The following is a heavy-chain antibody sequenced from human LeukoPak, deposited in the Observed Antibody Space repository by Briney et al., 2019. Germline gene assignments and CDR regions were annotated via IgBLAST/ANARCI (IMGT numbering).Heavy chain of an antibody. Sequence: SETLSLTCTVSGGSISSGGYYWSWIRQHPGKGLEWIGYIYYSGSTYYNPSLKSRVTISVDTSKNQFSLKLSSVTAADTAVYYCARGGDTMIVVPDYWGQGTLVTVSS. V-gene: IGHV4-31*03. CDR2: IYYSGST. J-gene: IGHJ4*02. CDR3: ARGGDTMIVVPDY. CDR1: GGSISSGGYY. D-gene: IGHD3-22*01.